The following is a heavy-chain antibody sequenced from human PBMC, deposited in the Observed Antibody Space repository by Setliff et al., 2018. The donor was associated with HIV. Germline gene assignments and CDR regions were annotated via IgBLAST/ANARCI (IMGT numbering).Heavy chain of an antibody. CDR3: ATQRDIVMVPGQGGFDI. J-gene: IGHJ3*02. CDR1: GYSFTAYY. D-gene: IGHD2-2*01. CDR2: IQTNSGGT. Sequence: ASVKVSCKASGYSFTAYYIHFVRQAPGQGLEWMGWIQTNSGGTKSAQKFQGRVTMTRDTSISTAYMELRSLRSDDTAMYYCATQRDIVMVPGQGGFDIWAQGTMVTVSS. V-gene: IGHV1-2*02.